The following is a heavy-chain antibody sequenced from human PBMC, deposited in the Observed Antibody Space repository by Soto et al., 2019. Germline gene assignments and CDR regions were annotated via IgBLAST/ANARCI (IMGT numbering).Heavy chain of an antibody. J-gene: IGHJ3*02. CDR3: ARARAYGYDGFDI. CDR1: GFTFSSYG. D-gene: IGHD5-18*01. V-gene: IGHV3-33*01. CDR2: IWYDGSNK. Sequence: GGSLRLCYAASGFTFSSYGMHWVRQAPGKGLEWVAVIWYDGSNKYYADSVKGRFTISRENSKNTLYLQMNSLRAEDTAVYYCARARAYGYDGFDIWGQGTVVTVSS.